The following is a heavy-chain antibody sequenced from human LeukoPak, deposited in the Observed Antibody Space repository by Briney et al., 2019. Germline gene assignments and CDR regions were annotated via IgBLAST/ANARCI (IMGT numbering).Heavy chain of an antibody. CDR3: ARGSSGWYKVPSDY. J-gene: IGHJ4*02. CDR1: GFTFDDYG. D-gene: IGHD6-19*01. V-gene: IGHV3-20*04. Sequence: GGSLTLSCTASGFTFDDYGMSWVRQAPGKGRECVSGINWNGGSTGYADSVKGRFTISRDNAKNSLYLQMNSLRAADTALYYCARGSSGWYKVPSDYWGQGTLVTVSS. CDR2: INWNGGST.